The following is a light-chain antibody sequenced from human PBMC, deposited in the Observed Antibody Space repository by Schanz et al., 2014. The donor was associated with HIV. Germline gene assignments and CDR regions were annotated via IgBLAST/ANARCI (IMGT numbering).Light chain of an antibody. CDR3: QQYNDWPWT. V-gene: IGKV3-15*01. CDR1: QSVSSN. J-gene: IGKJ1*01. CDR2: GAF. Sequence: EIVLTQSPATLSVSPGERATLSCRASQSVSSNVAWYQQKPGQAPRLLVFGAFTRATGIPARFSGSGSGTEFTLTISSLQSEDFAVYYCQQYNDWPWTFGRGTKVDIK.